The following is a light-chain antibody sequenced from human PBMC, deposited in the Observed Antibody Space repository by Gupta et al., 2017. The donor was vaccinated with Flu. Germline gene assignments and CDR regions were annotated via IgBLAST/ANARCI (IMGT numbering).Light chain of an antibody. V-gene: IGLV1-44*01. CDR3: AAWDDSLNGLWV. CDR1: SSNNGSNA. Sequence: VTSSCSGSSSNNGSNAVSWYQQSPGTAPKLLIYSDSQRPSGGPDRFSGSKAGTSASLAIRGLQSEDEADYYCAAWDDSLNGLWVIGGGTKLTVL. CDR2: SDS. J-gene: IGLJ3*02.